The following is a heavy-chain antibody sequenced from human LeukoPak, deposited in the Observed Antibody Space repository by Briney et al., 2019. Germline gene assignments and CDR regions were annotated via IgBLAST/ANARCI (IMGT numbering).Heavy chain of an antibody. CDR3: AKGGRGTAMVKVDY. CDR1: GFTFDDYA. D-gene: IGHD5-18*01. V-gene: IGHV3-9*01. Sequence: GGSLRLSCAASGFTFDDYAMHWVRQAPGKGLEWVSGISWNSGSIGYADSVKGRFTISRDNAKNSLYLQMNSLRAEDTASYYCAKGGRGTAMVKVDYWGQGTLVTVSS. J-gene: IGHJ4*02. CDR2: ISWNSGSI.